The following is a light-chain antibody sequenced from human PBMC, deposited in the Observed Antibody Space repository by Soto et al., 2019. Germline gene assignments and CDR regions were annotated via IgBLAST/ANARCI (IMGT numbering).Light chain of an antibody. Sequence: QSALTQPPSASGSPGQSVTISCTGTSCDIGGYDFVSWYQQHPGKAPKLLIYDVIKRPSGVPDRFSGSKSGNTASLTVSGLQTDDEADYYCSSYGGSNNLLFGGGTKVTVL. CDR3: SSYGGSNNLL. CDR1: SCDIGGYDF. CDR2: DVI. V-gene: IGLV2-8*01. J-gene: IGLJ2*01.